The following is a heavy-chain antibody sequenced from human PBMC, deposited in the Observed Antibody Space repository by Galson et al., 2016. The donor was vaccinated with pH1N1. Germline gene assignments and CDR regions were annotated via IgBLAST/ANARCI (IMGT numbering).Heavy chain of an antibody. J-gene: IGHJ4*02. D-gene: IGHD7-27*01. CDR3: IRDLGRLRDF. Sequence: SAKVSCKASGYTFSSFYVHWVRQGPAQGLEWMGVIDPSGGGTMYSQKFQDLVTLAWDMSTSTVYMELTTLQSEDTAVYYCIRDLGRLRDFWGQGTLVTVSS. CDR2: IDPSGGGT. CDR1: GYTFSSFY. V-gene: IGHV1-46*03.